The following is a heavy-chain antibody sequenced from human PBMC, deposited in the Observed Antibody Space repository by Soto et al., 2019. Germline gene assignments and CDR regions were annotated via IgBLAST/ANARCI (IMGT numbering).Heavy chain of an antibody. CDR3: ARCSEQLLPFDI. CDR2: IIPILGIA. D-gene: IGHD6-6*01. Sequence: QVQLVQSGAEVKKPGSSVKVSCKASGGTFSSYTISWVRQAPGQGLEWMGRIIPILGIANYAQKFQGRVTITADKSTSTAYMELSSLRSEDTAVYYCARCSEQLLPFDIWGQGTMVTVSS. CDR1: GGTFSSYT. J-gene: IGHJ3*02. V-gene: IGHV1-69*02.